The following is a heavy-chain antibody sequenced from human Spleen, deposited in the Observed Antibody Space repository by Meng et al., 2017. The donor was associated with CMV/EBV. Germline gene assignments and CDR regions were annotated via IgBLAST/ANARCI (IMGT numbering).Heavy chain of an antibody. V-gene: IGHV3-73*01. Sequence: GESLKISCAASGFTFSGSAMHWVRQASGKGLEWIGRIRSKANNYATIYAASVKGRFTISRDDSKNTAYLQMNSLRAEDTAVYYCAKEDCSSTSRQCPYYSNYYGMDVWGLGTTVTVSS. CDR1: GFTFSGSA. J-gene: IGHJ6*02. D-gene: IGHD2-2*01. CDR2: IRSKANNYAT. CDR3: AKEDCSSTSRQCPYYSNYYGMDV.